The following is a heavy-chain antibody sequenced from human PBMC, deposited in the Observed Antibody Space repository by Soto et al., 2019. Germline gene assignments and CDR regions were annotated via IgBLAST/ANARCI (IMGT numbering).Heavy chain of an antibody. V-gene: IGHV4-31*03. Sequence: SETLSLTCTVPGGSIGNGYYYWSWVRQNPGKGLEWIGHIYHSGRTYYNPSLKSRVTISVDTSKNQFSLNLSSVTAADTAVYYCARWVEVSLDYFDAPGQGTPVTVSS. CDR2: IYHSGRT. CDR1: GGSIGNGYYY. CDR3: ARWVEVSLDYFDA. D-gene: IGHD2-15*01. J-gene: IGHJ4*02.